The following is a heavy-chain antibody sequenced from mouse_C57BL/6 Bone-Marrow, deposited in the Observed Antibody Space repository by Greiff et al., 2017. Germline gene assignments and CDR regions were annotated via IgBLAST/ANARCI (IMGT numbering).Heavy chain of an antibody. CDR3: ARDYYDYPFAY. J-gene: IGHJ3*01. CDR1: GYTFTSYG. D-gene: IGHD2-4*01. V-gene: IGHV1-81*01. Sequence: QVHVKQSGAELARPGASVKLSCKASGYTFTSYGISWVKQRTGQGLEWIGEIYPRSGNTYYNEKFKGKATLTADKSSSTAYMELRSLTSEDSAVYVCARDYYDYPFAYWGQGTLVTVSA. CDR2: IYPRSGNT.